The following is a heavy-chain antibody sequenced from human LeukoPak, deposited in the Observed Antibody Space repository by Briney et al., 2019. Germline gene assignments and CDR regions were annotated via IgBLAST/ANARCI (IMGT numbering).Heavy chain of an antibody. CDR2: INTNTGSP. CDR1: GDTVTHYA. J-gene: IGHJ3*01. V-gene: IGHV7-4-1*02. Sequence: GASVKVSCKTSGDTVTHYALNWVRQTPGQGLQWMGWINTNTGSPTYAQAFTGRFVFSLDTSVSTPYLQISSLKAEDTAVYYCAIGRAGPRDAFNVWGQGTTVTVSS. CDR3: AIGRAGPRDAFNV.